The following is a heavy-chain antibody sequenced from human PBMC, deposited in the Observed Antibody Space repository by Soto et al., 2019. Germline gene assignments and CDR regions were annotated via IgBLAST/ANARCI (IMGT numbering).Heavy chain of an antibody. CDR3: ARALGIAVAGAHFDY. CDR1: GYTFTSYY. D-gene: IGHD6-19*01. CDR2: INPSGGST. V-gene: IGHV1-46*01. Sequence: QVQLVQSGAEVKKPGASVKVSCKASGYTFTSYYMHWVRQAPGQGLEWMGIINPSGGSTSYAQKFQGRVTMTRDTSTSTVYMELSSLRSEDTAVYYCARALGIAVAGAHFDYWGQGTLVTVSS. J-gene: IGHJ4*02.